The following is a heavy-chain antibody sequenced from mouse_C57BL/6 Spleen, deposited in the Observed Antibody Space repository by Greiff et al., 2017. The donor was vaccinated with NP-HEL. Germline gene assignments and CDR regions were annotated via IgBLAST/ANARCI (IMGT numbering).Heavy chain of an antibody. V-gene: IGHV1-80*01. J-gene: IGHJ3*01. CDR3: ARREEYYYGSSYWFAY. CDR1: GYAFSSYW. Sequence: QVHVKQSGAELVKPGASVKISCKASGYAFSSYWMNWVKQRPGKGLEWIGQIYPGDGDTNYNGKFKGKATLTADKSSSTAYMQLSSLTSEGSAVYFCARREEYYYGSSYWFAYWGQGTLVTVSA. CDR2: IYPGDGDT. D-gene: IGHD1-1*01.